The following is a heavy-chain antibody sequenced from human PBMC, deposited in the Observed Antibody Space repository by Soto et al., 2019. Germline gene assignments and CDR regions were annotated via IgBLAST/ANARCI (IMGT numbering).Heavy chain of an antibody. D-gene: IGHD2-15*01. CDR2: IRAYNGNT. Sequence: QVQLVQSGAEVKNPGASVKVSCKASGYTFTNYAISWVRQAPGQGLEWMGWIRAYNGNTSHAQKLQGRVTMTTDTSTSTAYVELRSLRSDDTAVYSCASGYCSGGSCYYFDSWGQGALVTVSS. J-gene: IGHJ4*02. CDR1: GYTFTNYA. V-gene: IGHV1-18*01. CDR3: ASGYCSGGSCYYFDS.